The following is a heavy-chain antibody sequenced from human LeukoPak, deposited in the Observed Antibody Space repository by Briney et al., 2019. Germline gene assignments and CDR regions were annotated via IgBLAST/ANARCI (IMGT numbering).Heavy chain of an antibody. D-gene: IGHD3-10*01. Sequence: PGGSLRLSCAASGFTFSNFWMHWVRQAPGKGLVWVSRISGDGSSTNYADSVKGRFTISRDNAKNTLYLQMNSLRDEDTAVYYCARGRGLTLSYHYFDYWGQGTLVTVSS. CDR1: GFTFSNFW. J-gene: IGHJ4*02. V-gene: IGHV3-74*01. CDR2: ISGDGSST. CDR3: ARGRGLTLSYHYFDY.